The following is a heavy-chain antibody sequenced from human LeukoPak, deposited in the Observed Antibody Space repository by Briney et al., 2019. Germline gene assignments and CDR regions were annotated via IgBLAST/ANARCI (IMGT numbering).Heavy chain of an antibody. V-gene: IGHV1-2*02. Sequence: ASVKVSCKVSGYTFTGYYMHWVRQAPGQGLEWMGWINPNSGGTNYAQKFQGRVTMTRDTSISTAYMELSRLRSDDTAVYYCARAYYHFWSGYDYYYYMDVWGKGTTVTVSS. J-gene: IGHJ6*03. CDR3: ARAYYHFWSGYDYYYYMDV. CDR2: INPNSGGT. CDR1: GYTFTGYY. D-gene: IGHD3-3*01.